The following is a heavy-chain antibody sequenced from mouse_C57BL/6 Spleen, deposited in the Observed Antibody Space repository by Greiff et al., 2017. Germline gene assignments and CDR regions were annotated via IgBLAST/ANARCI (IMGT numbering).Heavy chain of an antibody. V-gene: IGHV1-82*01. J-gene: IGHJ4*01. CDR1: GYAFSSSW. CDR3: ARGGYGNYFYAMDY. CDR2: IYPGDGDT. Sequence: VKLQESGPELVKPGASVKISCKASGYAFSSSWMNWVKQRPGKGLEWIGRIYPGDGDTNYNGKFKGKATLTADKSSSTAYMQLSSLTSEDSAVYFCARGGYGNYFYAMDYWGQGTSVTVSS. D-gene: IGHD2-10*02.